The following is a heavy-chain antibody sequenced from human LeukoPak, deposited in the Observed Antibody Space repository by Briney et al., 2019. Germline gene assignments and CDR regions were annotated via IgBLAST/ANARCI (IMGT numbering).Heavy chain of an antibody. J-gene: IGHJ5*02. CDR3: AKGRDKYQLLSKNWFDP. Sequence: GGSLRLSCAASGFTFDDYAMHWVRQAPGKGLEWVSGISWNSGSTGYADSVKGRFTISRDNAKNSLYLQMNSLRAEDTALYYCAKGRDKYQLLSKNWFDPWGQGTLVTVSS. CDR1: GFTFDDYA. CDR2: ISWNSGST. V-gene: IGHV3-9*01. D-gene: IGHD2-2*01.